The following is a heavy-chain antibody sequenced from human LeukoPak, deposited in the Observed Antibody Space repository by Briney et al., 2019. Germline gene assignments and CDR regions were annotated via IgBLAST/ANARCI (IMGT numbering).Heavy chain of an antibody. J-gene: IGHJ4*02. D-gene: IGHD6-6*01. V-gene: IGHV3-30*02. CDR2: IRYDGSSK. CDR3: AKDREYSSSD. CDR1: GFTFSNYG. Sequence: GGSLRLSCAASGFTFSNYGMNWVRQAPGKGLEWVAFIRYDGSSKYCADSVKGRFTISRDNSKNTLYLQMNSLRAEDTAVYYCAKDREYSSSDWGQGTLVTVSS.